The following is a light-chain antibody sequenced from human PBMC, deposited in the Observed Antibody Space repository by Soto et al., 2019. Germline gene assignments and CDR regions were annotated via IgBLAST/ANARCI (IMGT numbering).Light chain of an antibody. Sequence: QSALTQPASVSGSPGQSITISCTGTSSDFGSYNLVSWYQQHPGKAPKLMIYEVSKRPSGVSNRFSGSKSGNTAPLTISELQAEDEADYYCCSYAGSSTPYVFGTGTKVTVL. CDR1: SSDFGSYNL. CDR2: EVS. J-gene: IGLJ1*01. V-gene: IGLV2-23*02. CDR3: CSYAGSSTPYV.